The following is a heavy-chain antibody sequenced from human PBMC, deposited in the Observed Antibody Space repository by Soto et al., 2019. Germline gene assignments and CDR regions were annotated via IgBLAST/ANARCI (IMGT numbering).Heavy chain of an antibody. CDR2: TYYRSKWYN. CDR1: GDSVSSNSAA. D-gene: IGHD2-2*02. V-gene: IGHV6-1*01. CDR3: ARGYCISTRCYRYYGMDV. Sequence: PSQTLSLTCAISGDSVSSNSAAWNWIRQSPSRGLEWLGRTYYRSKWYNDYAVSVKSRITINPDTSKNQFSLQLNSVTPEYTAVYYCARGYCISTRCYRYYGMDVWGEGTTVTVSS. J-gene: IGHJ6*04.